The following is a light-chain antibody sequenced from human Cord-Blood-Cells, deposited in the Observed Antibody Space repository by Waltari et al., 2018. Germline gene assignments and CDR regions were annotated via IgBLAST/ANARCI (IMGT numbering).Light chain of an antibody. CDR2: WAS. Sequence: DLVMTQSPDSLAVSLGERATINCKSTPSVLYSSNNKNYLAWYQQKPGQPPKLLIYWASTRESGVPDRFSGSGSGTDFTLTSSSLQAEDVAVYYCQQYYSTLALTFGGGTKVEIK. CDR3: QQYYSTLALT. V-gene: IGKV4-1*01. J-gene: IGKJ4*01. CDR1: PSVLYSSNNKNY.